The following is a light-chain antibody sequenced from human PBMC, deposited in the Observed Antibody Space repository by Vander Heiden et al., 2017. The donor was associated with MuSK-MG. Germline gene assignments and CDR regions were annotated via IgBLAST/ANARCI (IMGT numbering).Light chain of an antibody. Sequence: DILLTQSPDSPALSLGERATINRKSSQSVLYSSNNKNYLSWYQQKPGQPTKLLIYWATTRESGVPDRFSGSGSGTVFTLTISSLQAEDVAVYYCQQYYSTPQTFGQGTKVEIK. CDR1: QSVLYSSNNKNY. J-gene: IGKJ1*01. CDR2: WAT. CDR3: QQYYSTPQT. V-gene: IGKV4-1*01.